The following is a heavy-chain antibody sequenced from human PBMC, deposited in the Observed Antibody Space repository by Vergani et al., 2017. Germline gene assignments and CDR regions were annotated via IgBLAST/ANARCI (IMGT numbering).Heavy chain of an antibody. J-gene: IGHJ3*02. CDR1: GFTVSSNY. CDR3: ARDSTQLYYYDSSGYARGAFDI. V-gene: IGHV3-53*02. Sequence: EVQLVETGGGLIQPGGSLRLSCAASGFTVSSNYMSWVRQAPGKGLEWVSVIYSGGSTYYADSVKGRFTISRDNSKNTLYLQMNSLRAEDTAVYYCARDSTQLYYYDSSGYARGAFDIWGQGTMVTVSS. CDR2: IYSGGST. D-gene: IGHD3-22*01.